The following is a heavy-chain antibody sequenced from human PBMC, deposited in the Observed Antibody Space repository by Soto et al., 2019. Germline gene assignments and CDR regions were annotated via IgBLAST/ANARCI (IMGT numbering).Heavy chain of an antibody. CDR2: IYYSGST. Sequence: PSETLSLTCTVSGDSIRSHYWTWIRQPPGKGLELIGYIYYSGSTRYNPSLKSRVTISVDMSKNQFSLKLSSVIAADTAVYYCARAYGGFDNGLDVWGQGTAVTVSS. V-gene: IGHV4-59*11. CDR1: GDSIRSHY. J-gene: IGHJ6*02. D-gene: IGHD5-12*01. CDR3: ARAYGGFDNGLDV.